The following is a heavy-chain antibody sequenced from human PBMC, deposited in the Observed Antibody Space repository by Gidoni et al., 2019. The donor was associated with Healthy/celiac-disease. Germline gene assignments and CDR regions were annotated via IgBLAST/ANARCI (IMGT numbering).Heavy chain of an antibody. D-gene: IGHD6-19*01. J-gene: IGHJ4*02. CDR3: ARGVGYSSGWYVGGGSYYFDY. V-gene: IGHV3-48*01. CDR1: GFPFSSYS. Sequence: EVQLVESGGGVVQPGGSLRLSCAASGFPFSSYSMNWFRQAPGKGLEWVSYISSSSSTIYYADSVKGRFTISRDNAKNSLYLQMNSLRAEDTAVYYCARGVGYSSGWYVGGGSYYFDYWGQGTLVTVSS. CDR2: ISSSSSTI.